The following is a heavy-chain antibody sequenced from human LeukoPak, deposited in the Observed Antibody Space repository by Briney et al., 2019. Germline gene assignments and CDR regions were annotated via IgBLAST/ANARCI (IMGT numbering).Heavy chain of an antibody. D-gene: IGHD3-22*01. J-gene: IGHJ4*02. CDR1: GFTFSSYA. CDR2: ISGSGGST. Sequence: RAGGSLRLSCAASGFTFSSYAMSWVRQAPGKGLEWVSAISGSGGSTYYADSVKGRFTISRDNSKNTLYLQMNSLRAEDTAVYYCAKDLSAMIVVVHFDYWGQGTLVTVSS. CDR3: AKDLSAMIVVVHFDY. V-gene: IGHV3-23*01.